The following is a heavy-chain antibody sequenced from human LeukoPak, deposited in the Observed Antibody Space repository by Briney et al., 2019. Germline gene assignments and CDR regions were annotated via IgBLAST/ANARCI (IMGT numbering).Heavy chain of an antibody. D-gene: IGHD5-18*01. J-gene: IGHJ4*02. CDR2: IYYSGST. CDR1: GGFISSYY. V-gene: IGHV4-59*01. Sequence: SETLSLTCTVSGGFISSYYWSWIRQPPGKGLEWIGYIYYSGSTNYNPSLKSRVTISVDTSKNQFSLKLSSVTAADTAVYYCARLSGYSYGFDYWGQGTLVTVSS. CDR3: ARLSGYSYGFDY.